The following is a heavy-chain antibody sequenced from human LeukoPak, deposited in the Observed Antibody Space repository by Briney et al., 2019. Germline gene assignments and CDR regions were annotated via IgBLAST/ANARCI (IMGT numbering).Heavy chain of an antibody. CDR1: GFTFSSCS. CDR3: AKDHGSGSYYNPNWFDP. CDR2: ISYDGSNK. J-gene: IGHJ5*02. Sequence: GGSLRLSCAASGFTFSSCSMHWVRQAPGKGLEWVAVISYDGSNKYYADSVKGRFTISRDNSKNTLYLQMNSLRAEDTAVYYGAKDHGSGSYYNPNWFDPWGQGTLVTVSS. V-gene: IGHV3-30*18. D-gene: IGHD3-10*01.